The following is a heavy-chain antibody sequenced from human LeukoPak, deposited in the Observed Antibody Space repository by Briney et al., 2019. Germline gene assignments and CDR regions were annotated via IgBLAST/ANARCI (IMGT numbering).Heavy chain of an antibody. Sequence: PSETLSLTCTVSGGSISSSSYYWGWIRQPPGKGLEWIGSIYYSGSTYYSPSLKSRVTISVDTSKNQFSLKICNLTAADSGVYYCITHAIIAAAGDYWGQGTLITVSS. CDR3: ITHAIIAAAGDY. D-gene: IGHD6-13*01. J-gene: IGHJ4*02. CDR1: GGSISSSSYY. V-gene: IGHV4-39*01. CDR2: IYYSGST.